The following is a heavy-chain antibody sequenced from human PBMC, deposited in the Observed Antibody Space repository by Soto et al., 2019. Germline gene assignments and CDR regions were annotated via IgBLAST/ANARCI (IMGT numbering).Heavy chain of an antibody. J-gene: IGHJ4*02. Sequence: GGSLRLSCAASGFTFSSYSMNWVRQAPGKGLEWASSISSSSSYIYYADSVKGRFTISRDNAKNSLYLQMNSLRAEDTAVYYCARAKTNYDFWSGYYYFDYWGQGTLVTVSS. V-gene: IGHV3-21*01. CDR2: ISSSSSYI. CDR1: GFTFSSYS. CDR3: ARAKTNYDFWSGYYYFDY. D-gene: IGHD3-3*01.